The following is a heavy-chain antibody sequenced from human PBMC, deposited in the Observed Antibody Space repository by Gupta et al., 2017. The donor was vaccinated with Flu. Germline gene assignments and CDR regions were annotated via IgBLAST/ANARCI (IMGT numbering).Heavy chain of an antibody. CDR2: IGTAGNT. D-gene: IGHD3-10*01. Sequence: VRQDAGKSLQWVSAIGTAGNTYYIDSVRGRFTISRDDAKNSFYLQMNGLRGGDTALYYCARSRAGSGFRIDFWGQGTQVTVSS. V-gene: IGHV3-13*01. CDR3: ARSRAGSGFRIDF. J-gene: IGHJ4*02.